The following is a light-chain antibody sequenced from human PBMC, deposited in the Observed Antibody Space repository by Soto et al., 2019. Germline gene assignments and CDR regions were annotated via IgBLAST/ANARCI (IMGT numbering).Light chain of an antibody. CDR3: QQYGWSPGG. CDR2: GAS. CDR1: QSVSSSY. V-gene: IGKV3-20*01. Sequence: EIVLTQSPGTLSLSPGERATLSCRASQSVSSSYLAWYQQKPGQAPRLLIYGASSRATGIPDRFSGSGSGTDFTLTISRLETEDFAVYYCQQYGWSPGGFGQGTKVEIK. J-gene: IGKJ1*01.